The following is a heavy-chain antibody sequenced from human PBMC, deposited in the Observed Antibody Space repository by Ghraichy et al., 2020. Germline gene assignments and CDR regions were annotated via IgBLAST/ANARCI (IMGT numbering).Heavy chain of an antibody. J-gene: IGHJ6*02. V-gene: IGHV3-48*02. Sequence: GGSLRLSCAASGFTFSSYSMNWVRQAPGKGLEWVSFISSSSSTIYYADSVKGRFTISRDNAKNSLYLQMNSLRDEDTAVYYCARVAHYYYYYGMDVWGQGSTVTVSS. CDR1: GFTFSSYS. D-gene: IGHD2-15*01. CDR3: ARVAHYYYYYGMDV. CDR2: ISSSSSTI.